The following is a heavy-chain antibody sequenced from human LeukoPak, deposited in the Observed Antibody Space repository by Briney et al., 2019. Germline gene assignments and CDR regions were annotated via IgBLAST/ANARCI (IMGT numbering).Heavy chain of an antibody. J-gene: IGHJ4*02. CDR1: GFTVSRNY. Sequence: PGGSLRLSCAASGFTVSRNYMGWVRQAPGKGLEWVSIIDTDGSANYADSVKGRFTISRDNSKNTLYLQMNNLRAEDAAVYYCASRSVRSRYGDFDYWGQGTLVTVSS. CDR3: ASRSVRSRYGDFDY. CDR2: IDTDGSA. D-gene: IGHD6-25*01. V-gene: IGHV3-53*01.